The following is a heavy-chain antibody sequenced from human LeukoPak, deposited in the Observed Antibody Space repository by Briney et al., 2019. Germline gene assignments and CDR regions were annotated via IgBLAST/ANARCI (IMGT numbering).Heavy chain of an antibody. CDR3: ARDAKLCSSTSCIDY. CDR2: ISYDGSNK. J-gene: IGHJ4*02. CDR1: GFTFSSYA. V-gene: IGHV3-30*04. Sequence: GRSLRLSCAASGFTFSSYAMHWVRQAPGKGLEWVAVISYDGSNKYYADSVKGRFTISRDNSKNTLYLQMNSLRAEDTAVYYCARDAKLCSSTSCIDYWGQGTLVTVSS. D-gene: IGHD2-2*01.